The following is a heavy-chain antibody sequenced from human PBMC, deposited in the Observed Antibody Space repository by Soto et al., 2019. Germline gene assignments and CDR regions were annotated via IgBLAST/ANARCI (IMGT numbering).Heavy chain of an antibody. J-gene: IGHJ4*02. CDR3: ASGGITPSMFFFDY. CDR1: GESFSGHF. V-gene: IGHV4-34*01. CDR2: IDYSGAT. D-gene: IGHD3-10*02. Sequence: QVQLHQWGTGLLKPSETLSLTCSVSGESFSGHFWTWIRQPPGKGLEWIGEIDYSGATHYNASVKSRVSMSVDTTKKQVSLKVTSVTAADTAVYYCASGGITPSMFFFDYWGQGTLVIVSS.